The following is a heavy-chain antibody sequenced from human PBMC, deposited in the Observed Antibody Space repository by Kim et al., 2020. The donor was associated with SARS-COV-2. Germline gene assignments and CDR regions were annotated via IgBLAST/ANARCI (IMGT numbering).Heavy chain of an antibody. CDR3: AKRDIVSGAFDI. J-gene: IGHJ3*02. D-gene: IGHD2-15*01. V-gene: IGHV3-23*01. Sequence: YYADTVKGRLTITRDNSRNTLYLQMNSLRAEDTAVYYCAKRDIVSGAFDIWGQETMVTVSS.